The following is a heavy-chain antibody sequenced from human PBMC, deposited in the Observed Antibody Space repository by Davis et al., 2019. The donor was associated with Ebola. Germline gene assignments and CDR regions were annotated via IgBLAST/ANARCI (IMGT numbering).Heavy chain of an antibody. CDR2: INPNSGAS. V-gene: IGHV1-2*02. CDR3: ATQMGRTAPRPAFNI. CDR1: GYNFAIYN. J-gene: IGHJ3*02. Sequence: ASVKVSCKASGYNFAIYNIHWVRQARGQGLEWMGWINPNSGASGFTQKFQGRLTMTSDTSISTAYMDLGSLQSGDTAVYYCATQMGRTAPRPAFNIWGQGTLVSVSS. D-gene: IGHD5-24*01.